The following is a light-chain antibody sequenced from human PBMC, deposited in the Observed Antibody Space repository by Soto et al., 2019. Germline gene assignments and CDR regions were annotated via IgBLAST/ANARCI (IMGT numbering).Light chain of an antibody. V-gene: IGKV1-6*01. CDR3: QQYYSYPLT. Sequence: AIQLTQSPASLSASVGDRVTISCRASQGIGNDLAWYKQKPGKAPRLLIFAASNLQSGVPSRFSGSGSGTDFTLTISCLQSEDFATYYCQQYYSYPLTFGGGTKVDIK. J-gene: IGKJ4*01. CDR2: AAS. CDR1: QGIGND.